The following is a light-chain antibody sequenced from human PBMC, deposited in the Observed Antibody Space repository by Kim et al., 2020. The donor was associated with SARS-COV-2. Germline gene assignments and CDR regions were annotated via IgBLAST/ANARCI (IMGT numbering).Light chain of an antibody. Sequence: SDELTQPPSVSVSPGQTARITCSGDALPKQYAYWYEQKPGQAPVLVIYKDSERPSGIPERFSGSSSGTTVTLTISGVQAEDEADYYCQSADSSGTYVVFG. V-gene: IGLV3-25*03. CDR2: KDS. J-gene: IGLJ2*01. CDR1: ALPKQY. CDR3: QSADSSGTYVV.